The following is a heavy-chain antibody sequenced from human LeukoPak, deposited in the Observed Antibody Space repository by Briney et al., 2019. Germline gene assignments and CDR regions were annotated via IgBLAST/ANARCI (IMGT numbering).Heavy chain of an antibody. CDR1: GYSISSGYY. CDR3: ARTGAGHYYYYMDV. CDR2: IYRSGST. D-gene: IGHD1-26*01. Sequence: SETLSLTCIVSGYSISSGYYWGWIRQSPGKGLEWIGTIYRSGSTYSNPSLRGRVTISVDTSKNQFSLKLSSVTAADTAVYYCARTGAGHYYYYMDVWGKGTTVTVSS. J-gene: IGHJ6*03. V-gene: IGHV4-38-2*02.